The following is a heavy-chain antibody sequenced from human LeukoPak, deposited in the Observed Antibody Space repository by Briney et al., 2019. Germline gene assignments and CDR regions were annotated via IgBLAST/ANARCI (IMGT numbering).Heavy chain of an antibody. J-gene: IGHJ5*02. CDR3: AAGRKYPYNWFDP. D-gene: IGHD1-1*01. V-gene: IGHV4-31*03. Sequence: SETLSLTCTVSGGSISSGGYYWSWIRQHPGKGLEWIGYIYYSGSTYYNPSLKSRVTISVDTSKNQFSLKLSSVTAADTAVYYCAAGRKYPYNWFDPWGQGTLVTVSS. CDR1: GGSISSGGYY. CDR2: IYYSGST.